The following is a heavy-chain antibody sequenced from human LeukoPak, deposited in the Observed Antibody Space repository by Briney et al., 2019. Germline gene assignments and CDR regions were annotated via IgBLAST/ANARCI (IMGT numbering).Heavy chain of an antibody. Sequence: ASVKVSCKVSGYTLTELSMHWVRQAPGKGLEWMGGFDPEDGETIYAQKFQGRVTMTEDTSTDTAYMELSSLRSEDTAVYYCATGVVTRRPTDAFDIWGQGTMVTVSS. CDR3: ATGVVTRRPTDAFDI. J-gene: IGHJ3*02. CDR2: FDPEDGET. V-gene: IGHV1-24*01. CDR1: GYTLTELS. D-gene: IGHD4-23*01.